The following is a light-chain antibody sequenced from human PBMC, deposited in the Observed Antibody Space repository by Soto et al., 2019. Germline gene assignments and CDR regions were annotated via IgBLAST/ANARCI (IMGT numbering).Light chain of an antibody. CDR3: QQYNSYWT. CDR2: KAS. J-gene: IGKJ1*01. V-gene: IGKV1-5*03. Sequence: IQMTQSPSTLSGSVGDRVTITCRASQTISSWLAWYQQKPGKAPKLLIYKASTLKSGVPSRFSGSGSGTEFTLTISSLQPDDFATYYCQQYNSYWTFGQGTKVDIK. CDR1: QTISSW.